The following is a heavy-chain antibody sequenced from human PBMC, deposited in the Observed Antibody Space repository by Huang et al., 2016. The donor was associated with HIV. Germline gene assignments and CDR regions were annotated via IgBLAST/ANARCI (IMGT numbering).Heavy chain of an antibody. J-gene: IGHJ2*01. D-gene: IGHD3-22*01. CDR2: IYYSGCT. V-gene: IGHV4-59*11. CDR1: GGSISSHY. Sequence: QVQLQESGPGLVKPSETLSLICSVSGGSISSHYWGLIRQPPGEGVEWIGSIYYSGCTNSNPALKSRVTISVDTSKNHFSLKLNSVSAADTAVYYCAREGLYYYDGSGGYFDLWGRGTLVTVSS. CDR3: AREGLYYYDGSGGYFDL.